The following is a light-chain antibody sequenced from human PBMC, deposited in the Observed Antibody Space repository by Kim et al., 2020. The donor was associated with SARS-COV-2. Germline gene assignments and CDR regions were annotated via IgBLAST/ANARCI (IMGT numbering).Light chain of an antibody. CDR2: AAS. CDR1: QGISSY. CDR3: QQLNSYPMYT. Sequence: DIQLTQSPSFLSASVGDRVTITCRASQGISSYLAWYQQKPGKAPKLLIYAASTLQSGVPSRFSGSGSGTEFTLTISSLQPEDFATYNCQQLNSYPMYTFGQGTKREIK. J-gene: IGKJ2*01. V-gene: IGKV1-9*01.